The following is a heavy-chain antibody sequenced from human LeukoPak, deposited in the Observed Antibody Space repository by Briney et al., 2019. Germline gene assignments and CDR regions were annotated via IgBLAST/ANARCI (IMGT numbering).Heavy chain of an antibody. CDR3: ARDRDVVTHDY. J-gene: IGHJ4*02. V-gene: IGHV3-48*03. CDR1: GFTFSSYE. Sequence: PGGSLRLSCAASGFTFSSYEMNWVRQAPGKGLEWVSYISSSGSTIYYADSVKGRFTISRDNAKNSLYLQMNSLRAEDTAVYYCARDRDVVTHDYWGQGTLVTVSS. D-gene: IGHD3-22*01. CDR2: ISSSGSTI.